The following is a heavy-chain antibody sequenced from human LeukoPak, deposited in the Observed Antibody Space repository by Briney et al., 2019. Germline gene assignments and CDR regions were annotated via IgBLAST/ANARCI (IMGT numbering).Heavy chain of an antibody. Sequence: ASVKVSCKASGGTFSSYAISWVRQAPGQGLEWMGGIIPIFGTANYAQKFQGRVTITTDESTSTAYMELSSLRSEDTAVYYCARDLSYTSWDYDFWSGTGSAFDIWGQGTMVTVSS. D-gene: IGHD3-3*01. V-gene: IGHV1-69*05. J-gene: IGHJ3*02. CDR3: ARDLSYTSWDYDFWSGTGSAFDI. CDR1: GGTFSSYA. CDR2: IIPIFGTA.